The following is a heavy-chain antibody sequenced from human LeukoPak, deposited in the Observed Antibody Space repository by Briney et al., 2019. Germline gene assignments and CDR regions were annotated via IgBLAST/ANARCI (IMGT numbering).Heavy chain of an antibody. CDR2: INHSGST. Sequence: SETLSLTCAVYGGSFSGYYWSWIRQPAGKGLEWIGEINHSGSTNYNPSLKSRVTISVDTSKNQFSLKLSSVTAADTAVYYCARVGQQLVYWYFDLCGRGTLVTVSS. CDR1: GGSFSGYY. D-gene: IGHD6-6*01. CDR3: ARVGQQLVYWYFDL. J-gene: IGHJ2*01. V-gene: IGHV4-34*01.